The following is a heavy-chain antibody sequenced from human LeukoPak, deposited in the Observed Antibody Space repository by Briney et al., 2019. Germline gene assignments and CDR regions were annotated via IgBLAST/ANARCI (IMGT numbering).Heavy chain of an antibody. Sequence: GGSLRLSFVASGFTFRSYAMHWVRQAPGKGLEWVAVISYDGSNEEHADSVKGRFTISRDNSKNTLYLQMNSLRGEDTAVYHCARGKYRSSWYDPIFDYWGQGTLVTVSS. J-gene: IGHJ4*02. CDR2: ISYDGSNE. D-gene: IGHD6-13*01. V-gene: IGHV3-30*04. CDR3: ARGKYRSSWYDPIFDY. CDR1: GFTFRSYA.